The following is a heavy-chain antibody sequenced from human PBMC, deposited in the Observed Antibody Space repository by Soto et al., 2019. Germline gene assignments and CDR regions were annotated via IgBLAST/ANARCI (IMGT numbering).Heavy chain of an antibody. CDR2: IYYSGST. D-gene: IGHD3-3*01. V-gene: IGHV4-31*03. CDR1: GGSISSGGYY. J-gene: IGHJ4*02. CDR3: ARDSAIFGPGFFVY. Sequence: KPSETLSLTCTVSGGSISSGGYYWSWIRQHPGKGLEWIGYIYYSGSTYYNPSLKSRVTISVDTSKNQFSLKLSSVTAADTAVYYCARDSAIFGPGFFVYWGQGTLVTVSS.